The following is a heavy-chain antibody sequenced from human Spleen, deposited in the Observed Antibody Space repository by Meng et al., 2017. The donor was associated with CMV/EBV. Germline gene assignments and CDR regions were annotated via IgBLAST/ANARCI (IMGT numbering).Heavy chain of an antibody. J-gene: IGHJ2*01. Sequence: SQTLSLTCAVYGGSFSGYYWSWIRQPPGKGLEWIGEINHSGSTNYNPSLKSRVTISVDTSKNQFSLKLSSVTAADTAVYYCARAEPDWYFDLWGRGTLVTVSS. CDR2: INHSGST. D-gene: IGHD1-14*01. CDR3: ARAEPDWYFDL. V-gene: IGHV4-34*01. CDR1: GGSFSGYY.